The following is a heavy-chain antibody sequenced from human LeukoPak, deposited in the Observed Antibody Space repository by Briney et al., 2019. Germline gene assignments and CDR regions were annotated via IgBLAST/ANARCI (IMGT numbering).Heavy chain of an antibody. CDR2: ISGSGGRT. Sequence: GGSLRLSCAASGFTFSRYAMNWVRQAPGQGLEWVSAISGSGGRTYYADSVKGRFTISRDNSKSTLYLQMNSLRAEDSAVYYCAKDRFYGSGSYTFGSWGQGTLVTVSS. D-gene: IGHD3-10*01. CDR3: AKDRFYGSGSYTFGS. J-gene: IGHJ4*02. CDR1: GFTFSRYA. V-gene: IGHV3-23*01.